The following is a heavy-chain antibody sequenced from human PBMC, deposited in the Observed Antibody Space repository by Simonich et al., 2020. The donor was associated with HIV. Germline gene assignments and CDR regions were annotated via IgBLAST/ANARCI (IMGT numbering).Heavy chain of an antibody. D-gene: IGHD3-10*01. Sequence: QVTLKESGPALVTPTQTLTLTCTFSGVSLRPSGMLVSWIRHPPGKALEWRARIEWDDDKFYSTSLKTRLPNSKDTSKNQVVLTMTNMDPVDTATYYCARTPIIRGIIVAFDIWGQGTMVTVSS. V-gene: IGHV2-70*04. CDR1: GVSLRPSGML. CDR2: IEWDDDK. CDR3: ARTPIIRGIIVAFDI. J-gene: IGHJ3*02.